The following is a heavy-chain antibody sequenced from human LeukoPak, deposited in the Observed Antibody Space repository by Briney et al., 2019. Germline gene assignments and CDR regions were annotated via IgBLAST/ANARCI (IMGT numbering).Heavy chain of an antibody. CDR2: INPADSDT. J-gene: IGHJ4*02. V-gene: IGHV5-51*01. Sequence: GESLKISCKGSGYSFTTYWIGWVRQMPGKSLDWMGIINPADSDTRYSPSFQGQVTISADNSISTAYLQWTSLRAPGTAMYYCARIGTYAEFDYWGQGSLVTVSS. CDR3: ARIGTYAEFDY. D-gene: IGHD6-13*01. CDR1: GYSFTTYW.